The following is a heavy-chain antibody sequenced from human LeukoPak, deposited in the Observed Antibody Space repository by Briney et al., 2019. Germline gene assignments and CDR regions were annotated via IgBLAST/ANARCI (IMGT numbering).Heavy chain of an antibody. CDR2: IYYSGST. CDR1: GGSISSSSYY. Sequence: SETLSLTCTVSGGSISSSSYYWGWIRQPPGKGLEWIGSIYYSGSTYYNPSLKSRVTISVDTSKNQFSLKLSSVTAADTAVYYCARATPDPGEYDFWSGYKGSYNWFDPWGQGTLVTVSS. J-gene: IGHJ5*02. CDR3: ARATPDPGEYDFWSGYKGSYNWFDP. D-gene: IGHD3-3*01. V-gene: IGHV4-39*07.